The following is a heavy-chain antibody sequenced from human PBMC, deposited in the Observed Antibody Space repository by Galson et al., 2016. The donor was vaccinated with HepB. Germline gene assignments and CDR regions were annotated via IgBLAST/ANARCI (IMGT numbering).Heavy chain of an antibody. CDR2: ISSSTSYI. CDR1: GVTFSNYN. CDR3: VYYYGSGSYYKRDY. D-gene: IGHD3-10*01. Sequence: SLRLSCAASGVTFSNYNMNWVRQAPGKGLEWISSISSSTSYIYYADSVRGRFTISRDSAKNSLYLQKNSLRAEDTAVYYCVYYYGSGSYYKRDYWGQGTLVTVSS. V-gene: IGHV3-21*01. J-gene: IGHJ4*02.